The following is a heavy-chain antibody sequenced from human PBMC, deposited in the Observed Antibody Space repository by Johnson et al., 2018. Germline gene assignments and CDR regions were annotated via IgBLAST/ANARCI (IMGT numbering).Heavy chain of an antibody. D-gene: IGHD3-16*01. CDR1: GFTISSHW. CDR3: VRGLSDGMDV. Sequence: EVQLVESGGGLVQXGGSLRLSCVGSGFTISSHWMRWVRQAPGKGLEWVASISQDGSDLSHVESVRGRFSIYRDNAKNSLYLQMDSLRDEDTAVYYCVRGLSDGMDVWGQGTTVIVSS. J-gene: IGHJ6*02. CDR2: ISQDGSDL. V-gene: IGHV3-7*01.